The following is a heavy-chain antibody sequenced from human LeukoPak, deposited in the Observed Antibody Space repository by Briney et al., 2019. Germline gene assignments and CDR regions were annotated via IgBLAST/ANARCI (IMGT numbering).Heavy chain of an antibody. Sequence: KPSETLSLTCAVYGGSFSGYYWSWIRQPPGKGLEWIGEINHSGSTNYTPSLKSRVTISVDTSKNQFSLKLSSVTAADTAVYYCARGIRSYYDSSGIYYFDYWGQGTLVTVSS. D-gene: IGHD3-22*01. V-gene: IGHV4-34*01. CDR1: GGSFSGYY. CDR3: ARGIRSYYDSSGIYYFDY. J-gene: IGHJ4*02. CDR2: INHSGST.